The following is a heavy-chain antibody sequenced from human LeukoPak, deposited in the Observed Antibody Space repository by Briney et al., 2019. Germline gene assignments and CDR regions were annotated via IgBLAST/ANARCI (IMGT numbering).Heavy chain of an antibody. CDR1: GGSIGSYY. Sequence: KPSETLSLTCTVSGGSIGSYYWSWIRQPPGKGLEWIGFIYNSGTTNYNPSLKSRVTMSVDTSKNQFSLNLTSVTAADTAVYYCARGVGLWFGESWRCGTFDIWGQGTMVTVSS. J-gene: IGHJ3*02. D-gene: IGHD3-10*01. CDR2: IYNSGTT. V-gene: IGHV4-59*01. CDR3: ARGVGLWFGESWRCGTFDI.